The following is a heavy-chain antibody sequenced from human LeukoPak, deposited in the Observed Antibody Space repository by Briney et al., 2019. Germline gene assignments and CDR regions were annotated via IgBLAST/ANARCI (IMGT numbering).Heavy chain of an antibody. Sequence: GGSLRLSCAASGLTFSSYGMSWVRQAPGKGLEWVSAISGSGGSTYYADPVKGRFTVSRDNSKNTLYLQMNSLRAEDTAVYYCAKDAKYVFFDYWGQGTLVTVSS. J-gene: IGHJ4*02. CDR3: AKDAKYVFFDY. V-gene: IGHV3-23*01. CDR1: GLTFSSYG. CDR2: ISGSGGST. D-gene: IGHD4/OR15-4a*01.